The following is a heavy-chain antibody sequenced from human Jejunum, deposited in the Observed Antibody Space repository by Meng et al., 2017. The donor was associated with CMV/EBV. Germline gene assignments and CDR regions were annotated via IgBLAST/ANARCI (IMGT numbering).Heavy chain of an antibody. CDR3: AKGGSGSYDWFDP. V-gene: IGHV3-33*03. J-gene: IGHJ5*02. Sequence: SGFTFSNFGMHWVRQAPGKGLEWVAFIWGDGSEKYYSDSVKGRFTISRDNPKNTLYLQMNSLRPEDTAVYFCAKGGSGSYDWFDPWGQGTLVTVSS. D-gene: IGHD1-26*01. CDR2: IWGDGSEK. CDR1: GFTFSNFG.